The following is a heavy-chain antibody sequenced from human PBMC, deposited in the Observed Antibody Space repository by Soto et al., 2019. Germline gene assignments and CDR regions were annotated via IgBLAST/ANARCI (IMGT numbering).Heavy chain of an antibody. Sequence: PSETLSLTCTVSGGSISSYYWSWIRQPPGKGLEWIGYIYYSGSTNYNPSLKSRVTISVDTSKNQFSLKLSSVTAADTAVYYCARTLEAPFFYYWGQGTLVTVSS. CDR1: GGSISSYY. V-gene: IGHV4-59*08. J-gene: IGHJ4*02. CDR3: ARTLEAPFFYY. CDR2: IYYSGST.